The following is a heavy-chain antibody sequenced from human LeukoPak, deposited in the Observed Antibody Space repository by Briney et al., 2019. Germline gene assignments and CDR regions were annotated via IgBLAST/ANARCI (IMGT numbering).Heavy chain of an antibody. J-gene: IGHJ4*02. D-gene: IGHD3-9*01. Sequence: ASVKVSCKVSGYTLTELSMRWVRQAPGKGLEWRGGFDPEDGETIYAQKFQGRVTMTEDTSTDTAYMELSSLRSEDTAVYYCATGPQLGELRYFDWLPTPLRYWGQGTLVTVSS. V-gene: IGHV1-24*01. CDR3: ATGPQLGELRYFDWLPTPLRY. CDR2: FDPEDGET. CDR1: GYTLTELS.